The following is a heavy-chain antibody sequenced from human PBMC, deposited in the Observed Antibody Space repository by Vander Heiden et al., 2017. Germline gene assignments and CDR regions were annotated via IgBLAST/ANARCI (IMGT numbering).Heavy chain of an antibody. CDR3: ARDRAFGGVSVISPCWYFDL. CDR1: GYTFTSYY. Sequence: QVQLVQSGAEVKKPGASGKVSCKASGYTFTSYYMHWVRQAPGQGLEWMGIINPSGGSTSYAQKFQGRGTMTRDTSTSTVYVELSRLRSEETAVYYCARDRAFGGVSVISPCWYFDLWCRGTLVTVSS. CDR2: INPSGGST. D-gene: IGHD3-16*02. J-gene: IGHJ2*01. V-gene: IGHV1-46*01.